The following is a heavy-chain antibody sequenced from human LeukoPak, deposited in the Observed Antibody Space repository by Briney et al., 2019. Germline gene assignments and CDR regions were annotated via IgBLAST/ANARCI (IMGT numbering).Heavy chain of an antibody. CDR1: GFTFSSYA. CDR3: ARDLKGYGSGSYPIAY. J-gene: IGHJ4*02. CDR2: ISYDGSNK. V-gene: IGHV3-30*04. Sequence: GGSLRLSCAASGFTFSSYAMHWVRQAPGPGLEGGAVISYDGSNKYYADSVKGRFTISRDNSKNTLYLQMNSLRAEDTAVYYCARDLKGYGSGSYPIAYWGQGTLVTVSS. D-gene: IGHD3-10*01.